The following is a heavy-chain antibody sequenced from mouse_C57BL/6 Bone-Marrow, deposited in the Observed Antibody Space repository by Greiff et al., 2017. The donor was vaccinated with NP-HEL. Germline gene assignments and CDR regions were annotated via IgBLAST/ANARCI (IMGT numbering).Heavy chain of an antibody. V-gene: IGHV1-81*01. CDR3: ARGIYYDYVPFAY. CDR2: IYPRSGNT. D-gene: IGHD2-4*01. CDR1: GYTFTSYG. Sequence: VQLQQSGAERARPGASVKLSCKASGYTFTSYGISWVKQRTGQGLEWIGEIYPRSGNTYYNEKFKGKATLTADKSSSTAYMELRSLTSEDSAVYFCARGIYYDYVPFAYWGQGTLVTVSA. J-gene: IGHJ3*01.